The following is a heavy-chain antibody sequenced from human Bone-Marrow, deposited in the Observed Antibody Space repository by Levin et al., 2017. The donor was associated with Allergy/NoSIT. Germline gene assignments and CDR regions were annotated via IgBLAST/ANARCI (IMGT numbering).Heavy chain of an antibody. J-gene: IGHJ4*02. D-gene: IGHD3-22*01. CDR1: GYTFSSYV. Sequence: ASVKVSCKASGYTFSSYVISWVRQVPGQGLEWMGWSSAYNGRTKYVQKFEDRVNMTTDRSTSTAYMELRSLGSGDTAVYYCARENYDTSGQRLHFDSWGQGTLVTVSS. CDR3: ARENYDTSGQRLHFDS. V-gene: IGHV1-18*01. CDR2: SSAYNGRT.